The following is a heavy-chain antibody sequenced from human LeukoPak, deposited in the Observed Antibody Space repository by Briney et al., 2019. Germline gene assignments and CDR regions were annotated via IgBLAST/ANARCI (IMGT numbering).Heavy chain of an antibody. CDR2: IFYSGST. CDR3: ARGLTGEGYYDY. Sequence: RPSETLSLTCTVSGGSIRNYGWNWIRQHPGKGLEWIGYIFYSGSTYYNPSLKSRLTISVDTSKNQFSLKLSSVTVADTAVYFCARGLTGEGYYDYWGQGTLVTVSS. CDR1: GGSIRNYG. J-gene: IGHJ4*02. D-gene: IGHD7-27*01. V-gene: IGHV4-31*03.